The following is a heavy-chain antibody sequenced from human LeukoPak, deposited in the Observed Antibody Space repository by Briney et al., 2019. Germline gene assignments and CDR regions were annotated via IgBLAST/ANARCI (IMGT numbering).Heavy chain of an antibody. CDR2: INPNSGGT. CDR3: ARSGYSGYDPWNDAFDI. V-gene: IGHV1-2*06. Sequence: ASVKVSCKASGYTFTGYYMHWVRQAPGQGLEWMGRINPNSGGTNYAQKFQGRVTMTRDTSISTAYMELSRLRSDDMAVYYCARSGYSGYDPWNDAFDIWGQGTMVTVSS. CDR1: GYTFTGYY. J-gene: IGHJ3*02. D-gene: IGHD5-12*01.